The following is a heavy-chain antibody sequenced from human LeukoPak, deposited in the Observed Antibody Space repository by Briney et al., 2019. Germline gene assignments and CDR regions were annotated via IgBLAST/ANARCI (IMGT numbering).Heavy chain of an antibody. CDR3: ARSTLGSSGRYYYYYMDV. J-gene: IGHJ6*03. CDR2: IYYRGST. CDR1: GGSISSSGYY. Sequence: SETLSLTCTVSGGSISSSGYYWGWIRQPPGKGLEWIGSIYYRGSTYYNPSLKSRVTISVDTSKNQFSLKLSSVTAADTAVYYCARSTLGSSGRYYYYYMDVWGKGTTVTVSS. D-gene: IGHD1-26*01. V-gene: IGHV4-39*07.